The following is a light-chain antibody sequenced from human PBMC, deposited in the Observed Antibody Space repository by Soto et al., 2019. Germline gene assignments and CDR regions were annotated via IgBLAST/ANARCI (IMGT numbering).Light chain of an antibody. Sequence: EIVLTQSPGTLSWSPGERGTLSCRASQSVSSSYLAWYQQKPGQAPRLLIYGASSRATGIPDRFSGSGSGTDFTLTISRLEPEDFAVDYCQQYGSSPAITFGQGTRLEIK. V-gene: IGKV3-20*01. CDR2: GAS. CDR1: QSVSSSY. CDR3: QQYGSSPAIT. J-gene: IGKJ5*01.